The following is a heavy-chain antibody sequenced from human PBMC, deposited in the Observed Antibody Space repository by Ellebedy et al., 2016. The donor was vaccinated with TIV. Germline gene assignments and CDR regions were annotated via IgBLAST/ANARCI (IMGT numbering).Heavy chain of an antibody. D-gene: IGHD5-18*01. CDR1: GFSFSRYA. CDR3: AAVVDTTLVDWYYFGY. CDR2: LSGRGSSP. Sequence: GESLKISCAASGFSFSRYAMSWVRQAPGKGLDWVSSLSGRGSSPYYADSVAGRFTISRDNSKNTLYLQMNSLRAEDTAVYYCAAVVDTTLVDWYYFGYWGQGTAVTVSS. J-gene: IGHJ4*02. V-gene: IGHV3-23*01.